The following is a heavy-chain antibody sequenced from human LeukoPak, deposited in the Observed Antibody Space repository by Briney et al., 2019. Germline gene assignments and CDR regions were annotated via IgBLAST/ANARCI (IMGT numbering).Heavy chain of an antibody. CDR3: ARARSSWYDY. D-gene: IGHD6-13*01. J-gene: IGHJ4*02. CDR1: GYTFTTYA. V-gene: IGHV1-3*04. CDR2: INTGNVNT. Sequence: ASVKVSCKASGYTFTTYAMHWVRQAPGQRLEWMGWINTGNVNTKYSQKFQGRVTITRDTSASTAYMELSSLRSEDTAVYYCARARSSWYDYWGQGTLVTVSS.